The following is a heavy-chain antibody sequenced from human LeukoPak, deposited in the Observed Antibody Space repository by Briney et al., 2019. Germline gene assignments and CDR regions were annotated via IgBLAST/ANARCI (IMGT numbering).Heavy chain of an antibody. CDR2: INPNSGGT. V-gene: IGHV1-2*02. D-gene: IGHD2-2*01. CDR3: ARGGHQLPFDY. J-gene: IGHJ4*02. CDR1: GYTFTGYY. Sequence: ASVKVSCKASGYTFTGYYMHWVRQAPGQGFEWMGWINPNSGGTNYAQQFQGRVAMTRDTSISTAYMELSRLRSDDTAVYYCARGGHQLPFDYWGQGTLVTVSS.